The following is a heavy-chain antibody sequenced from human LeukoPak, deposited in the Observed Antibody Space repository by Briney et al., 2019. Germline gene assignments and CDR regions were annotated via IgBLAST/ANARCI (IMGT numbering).Heavy chain of an antibody. Sequence: PGGSLRLSCAASGFTLSSYSMNWVRQAPGKGLEWVSFIISSSPIYYADSVKGRFTISRDNAKNSLYLQMNSLRAEDTAVYYCARKYCSSTSCYFTNMDVWGKGTTVTVSS. J-gene: IGHJ6*03. CDR2: IISSSPI. V-gene: IGHV3-48*01. CDR1: GFTLSSYS. D-gene: IGHD2-2*01. CDR3: ARKYCSSTSCYFTNMDV.